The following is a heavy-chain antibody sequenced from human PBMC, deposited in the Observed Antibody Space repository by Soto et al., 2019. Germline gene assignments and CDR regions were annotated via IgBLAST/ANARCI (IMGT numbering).Heavy chain of an antibody. V-gene: IGHV3-15*01. Sequence: EVQLVESGGGLVKPGGSLRLSCAASGFTFSNAWMSWVRQAPGKGLEWVGRIKSKTDGGTTDYAAPVKGRFTISRDDSKNTLYLQMNSLKTEDTAVYYCPPDSPRREYYGMAVWGQGTTVTVSS. CDR1: GFTFSNAW. CDR2: IKSKTDGGTT. D-gene: IGHD1-26*01. J-gene: IGHJ6*02. CDR3: PPDSPRREYYGMAV.